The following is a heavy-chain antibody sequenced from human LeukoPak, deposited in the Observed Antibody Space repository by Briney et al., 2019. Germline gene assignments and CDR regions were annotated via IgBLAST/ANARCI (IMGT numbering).Heavy chain of an antibody. D-gene: IGHD3-9*01. CDR2: FNPEDGET. CDR1: GYTLTELS. J-gene: IGHJ4*02. CDR3: ATGGVRYFDWSLTGYFDY. Sequence: ASVRVSCKVSGYTLTELSMHWVRQAPGKGLEWMGGFNPEDGETIYAQKFQGRVTMTEDTSTDTAYMELSSLRSEDTAVYYCATGGVRYFDWSLTGYFDYWGQGTLVTVSS. V-gene: IGHV1-24*01.